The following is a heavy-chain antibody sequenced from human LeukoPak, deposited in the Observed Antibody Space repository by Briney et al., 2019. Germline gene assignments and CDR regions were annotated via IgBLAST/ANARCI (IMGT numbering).Heavy chain of an antibody. CDR1: GYTFTSYG. Sequence: GASVEVSCKASGYTFTSYGISWVRQAPGQGLEWMGWISAYNGNTNYAQKLQGRVTMTTDTSTSTAYMELRSLRSDDTAVYYCARDVYYYGSGSSYGMDVWGQGTTVTVSS. V-gene: IGHV1-18*01. CDR2: ISAYNGNT. D-gene: IGHD3-10*01. CDR3: ARDVYYYGSGSSYGMDV. J-gene: IGHJ6*02.